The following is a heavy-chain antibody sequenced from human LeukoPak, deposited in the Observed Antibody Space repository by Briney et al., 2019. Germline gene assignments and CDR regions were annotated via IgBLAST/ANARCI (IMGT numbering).Heavy chain of an antibody. Sequence: ASVRVSCEASGFILTDYYMHWIRQAPGLGLEWMGWINPKTGDTNYAQKFQGRVTMTRDTSISTVYMELNSLTSDDTAVYYCARVGTTVKKNWFDPWGQGTLVTVSS. CDR2: INPKTGDT. D-gene: IGHD4-17*01. CDR1: GFILTDYY. J-gene: IGHJ5*02. CDR3: ARVGTTVKKNWFDP. V-gene: IGHV1-2*02.